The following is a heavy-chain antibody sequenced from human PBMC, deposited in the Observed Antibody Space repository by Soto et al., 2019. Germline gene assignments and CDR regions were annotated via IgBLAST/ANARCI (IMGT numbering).Heavy chain of an antibody. CDR2: IWYDGSNK. J-gene: IGHJ4*02. CDR3: ASESGSYFDY. V-gene: IGHV3-33*01. Sequence: QVQLVESGGGVVQPGRSLRLSCAASGFTFSSYGMHWVRQAPGKGLEWVAVIWYDGSNKYYADSVKGRFTISRDNSKNTLYLQRNSLRAEDTAVYYCASESGSYFDYWGQGTLVTVSS. CDR1: GFTFSSYG. D-gene: IGHD1-26*01.